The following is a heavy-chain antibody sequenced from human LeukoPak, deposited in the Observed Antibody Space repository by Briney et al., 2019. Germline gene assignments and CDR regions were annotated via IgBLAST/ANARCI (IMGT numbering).Heavy chain of an antibody. V-gene: IGHV3-48*04. Sequence: GGSLRLSCAASGFTFSSYAMHWVRQAPGKGLEWVSYISSSGSTIYYADSVKGRFTISRDNAKNSLYLQMNSLRAEDTAVYYSARAPRTGTTDPIDYWGQGTLVTVSS. D-gene: IGHD1-7*01. CDR3: ARAPRTGTTDPIDY. J-gene: IGHJ4*02. CDR2: ISSSGSTI. CDR1: GFTFSSYA.